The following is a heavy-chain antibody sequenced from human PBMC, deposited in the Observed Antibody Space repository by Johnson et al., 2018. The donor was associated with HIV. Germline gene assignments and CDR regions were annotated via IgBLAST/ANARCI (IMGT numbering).Heavy chain of an antibody. V-gene: IGHV3-9*01. J-gene: IGHJ3*02. Sequence: VQLVESGGGLVQPGGSLRLSCAASGFTFDDYAMHWVRQAPGKGLEWVSGISWNSGSIGYADSVKGRFTISRDNAKNSLYLQMNSLRAEDTAVYYCARRLWFGELSPPDAFDIWGQGTMVTVSS. CDR2: ISWNSGSI. CDR1: GFTFDDYA. CDR3: ARRLWFGELSPPDAFDI. D-gene: IGHD3-10*01.